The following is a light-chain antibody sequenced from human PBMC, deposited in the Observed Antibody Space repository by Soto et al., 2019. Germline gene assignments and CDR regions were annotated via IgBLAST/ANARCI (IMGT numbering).Light chain of an antibody. CDR2: GAS. V-gene: IGKV3-20*01. CDR1: QTVSSTY. J-gene: IGKJ1*01. Sequence: EIVLTQSPGTLSLSPGEGATLSCRARQTVSSTYLAWYQHQPGQAPRLLIYGASNRAAGIPDRFSVSGSGTVFSLTINTVAPEDYAVYYCQQYDASPWPFGKGTRVEV. CDR3: QQYDASPWP.